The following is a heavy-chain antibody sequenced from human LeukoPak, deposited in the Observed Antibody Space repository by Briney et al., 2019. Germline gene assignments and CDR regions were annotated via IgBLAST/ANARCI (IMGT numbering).Heavy chain of an antibody. CDR1: GITLSSYA. D-gene: IGHD2-21*02. Sequence: PGGSLRLSCVVSGITLSSYAMSWVRQAPGKGLEWVSAISGSGGSTYYADSVKGRFTISRDNSKNTLYLQMNSLRAEDTAVYYCAKPKSRAYCGGDCYPFDYWGQGTLVTVSS. CDR3: AKPKSRAYCGGDCYPFDY. CDR2: ISGSGGST. V-gene: IGHV3-23*01. J-gene: IGHJ4*02.